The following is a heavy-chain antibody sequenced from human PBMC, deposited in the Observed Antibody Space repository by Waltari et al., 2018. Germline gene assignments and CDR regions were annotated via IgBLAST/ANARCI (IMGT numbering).Heavy chain of an antibody. CDR3: ATDRNEYIRSIDY. CDR1: GFTFSDSA. V-gene: IGHV3-23*01. Sequence: EVQLLESGGGLVQPGGSLRLSCAASGFTFSDSALTWGRQAPGKGLEWVSLISGSGATTYYADSVKGRFTISRDNSKDTLFLQMNSLRAEDTAVYYCATDRNEYIRSIDYWGQGTLVTVSS. D-gene: IGHD3-3*01. J-gene: IGHJ4*02. CDR2: ISGSGATT.